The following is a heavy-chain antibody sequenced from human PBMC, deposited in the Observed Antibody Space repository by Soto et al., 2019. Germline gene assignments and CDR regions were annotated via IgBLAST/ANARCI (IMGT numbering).Heavy chain of an antibody. J-gene: IGHJ5*02. V-gene: IGHV1-3*01. D-gene: IGHD2-15*01. CDR2: LNAGNGNT. CDR1: GYTFTSYA. CDR3: ARESVVAATPGCDP. Sequence: QVQLVQSGAEVKKPGASVKVSCKASGYTFTSYAMHWVRQAPGQRLEWMGWLNAGNGNTKYSQKFQGRVTITRDTSASTAYMELSSLRSEDTAVYYCARESVVAATPGCDPWGQGTLVTVSS.